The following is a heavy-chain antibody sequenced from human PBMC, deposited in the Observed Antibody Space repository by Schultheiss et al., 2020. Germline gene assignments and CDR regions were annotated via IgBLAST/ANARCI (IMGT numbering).Heavy chain of an antibody. CDR1: GGTFSSYA. CDR2: ISAYNGNT. V-gene: IGHV1-18*01. Sequence: GASLKISCKASGGTFSSYAISWVRQAPGQGLEWMGWISAYNGNTNYAQKLQGRVTMTTDTSTSTAYMELRSLRSDDTAVYYCATDQNWFDPWGQGTLVTVSS. J-gene: IGHJ5*02. CDR3: ATDQNWFDP.